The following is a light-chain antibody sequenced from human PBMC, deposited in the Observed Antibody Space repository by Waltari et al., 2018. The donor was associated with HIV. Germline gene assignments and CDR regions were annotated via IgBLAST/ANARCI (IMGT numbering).Light chain of an antibody. Sequence: QSALAQPASMSGSPGQSVTISCAGSHSDIGTFDFVSWYQQHPGKAPKLLIYRVTFRPSGGPSRFSASKSANTASLTISDLQTEDEAHYYCSSYTITNTWVFGGGTLLTVL. CDR1: HSDIGTFDF. J-gene: IGLJ3*02. V-gene: IGLV2-14*01. CDR3: SSYTITNTWV. CDR2: RVT.